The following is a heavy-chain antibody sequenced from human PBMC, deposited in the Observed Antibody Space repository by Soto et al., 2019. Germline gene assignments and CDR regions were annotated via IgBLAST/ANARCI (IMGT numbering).Heavy chain of an antibody. CDR2: ISGTSTYI. CDR3: ARERSPGMAFPDFDS. V-gene: IGHV3-21*02. J-gene: IGHJ4*02. D-gene: IGHD6-13*01. Sequence: EVQLVESGGGLVKPGGSLRLSCAASGFLFSSYAIHWVRQAPGKGLEGVSSISGTSTYIDYADSVKGRFTISRDNAKNSLYLQMNSLRAEDTAVYYCARERSPGMAFPDFDSWGQGTLVTVSS. CDR1: GFLFSSYA.